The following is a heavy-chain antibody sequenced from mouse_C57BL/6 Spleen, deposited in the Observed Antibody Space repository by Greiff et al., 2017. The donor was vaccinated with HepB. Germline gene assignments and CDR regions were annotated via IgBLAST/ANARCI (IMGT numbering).Heavy chain of an antibody. J-gene: IGHJ1*03. CDR3: ARGEDDYDGYFDV. V-gene: IGHV1-26*01. Sequence: VQLQQSGPELVKPGASVKISCKASGYTFTDYYMNWVKQSHGKSLEWIGDINPNNGGTSYNQKFKGKATLTVDKSSSTAYMELRSLTSEDSAVYYCARGEDDYDGYFDVWGTGTTVTVSS. CDR2: INPNNGGT. D-gene: IGHD2-4*01. CDR1: GYTFTDYY.